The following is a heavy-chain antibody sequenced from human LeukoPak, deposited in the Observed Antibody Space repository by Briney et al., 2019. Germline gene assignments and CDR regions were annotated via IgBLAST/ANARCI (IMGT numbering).Heavy chain of an antibody. CDR3: ARGPYSSRWYHGLYYYYYYMDV. CDR1: GHTFTSYD. Sequence: GASVKVSCKASGHTFTSYDINWVRQATGQGLEWMGWMNPNSGNTGYAQKFQGRVTITRNTSISTAYMELSSLRSEDTAVYYCARGPYSSRWYHGLYYYYYYMDVWGKGTTVTVSS. D-gene: IGHD6-19*01. CDR2: MNPNSGNT. V-gene: IGHV1-8*03. J-gene: IGHJ6*03.